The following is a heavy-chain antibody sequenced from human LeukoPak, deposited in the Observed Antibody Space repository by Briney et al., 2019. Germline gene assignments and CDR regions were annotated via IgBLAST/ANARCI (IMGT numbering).Heavy chain of an antibody. Sequence: EPGGSLRLSCAASGFTFSSYAMSWVRQAPGKGLEWVSAISGSGGSTYYADSVKGRFTISRDNSKNTLYLQMNSLRAEDTAVYYCANLLRYFDWLFYDWGQGTLVTVSS. CDR3: ANLLRYFDWLFYD. D-gene: IGHD3-9*01. V-gene: IGHV3-23*01. CDR1: GFTFSSYA. CDR2: ISGSGGST. J-gene: IGHJ4*02.